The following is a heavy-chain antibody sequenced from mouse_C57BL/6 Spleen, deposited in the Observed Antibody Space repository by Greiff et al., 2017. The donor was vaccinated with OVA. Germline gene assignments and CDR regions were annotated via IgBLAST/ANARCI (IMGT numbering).Heavy chain of an antibody. CDR3: ARCWDNYFDY. V-gene: IGHV1-50*01. CDR1: GYTFTSYW. Sequence: QVQLQQSGAELVKPGASVKLSCKASGYTFTSYWMQWVKQRPGQGLEWIGEIDPSDSYTNYNQKFKGKATLTVDTSSSTAYMQLSSLTSEDSAVYYCARCWDNYFDYWGQGTTLTVSS. J-gene: IGHJ2*01. D-gene: IGHD4-1*01. CDR2: IDPSDSYT.